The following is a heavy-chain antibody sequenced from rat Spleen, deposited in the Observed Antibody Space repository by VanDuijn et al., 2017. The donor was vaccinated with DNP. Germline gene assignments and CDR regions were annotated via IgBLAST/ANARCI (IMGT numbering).Heavy chain of an antibody. J-gene: IGHJ2*01. D-gene: IGHD1-4*01. CDR3: AGRPPPTRGPFDY. V-gene: IGHV5-29*01. Sequence: EVQLVESGGGLVQPGRSLKLSCAASGFTFSNYGMAWVRQAPTKGLEWVATISYDGSSTYYRDSVKGRFTISSDNAKSTLYLQMDSLRSEETATYYCAGRPPPTRGPFDYWGQGVTVTVSS. CDR1: GFTFSNYG. CDR2: ISYDGSST.